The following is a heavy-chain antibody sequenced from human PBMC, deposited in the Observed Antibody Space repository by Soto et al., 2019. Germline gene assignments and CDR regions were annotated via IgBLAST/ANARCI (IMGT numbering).Heavy chain of an antibody. D-gene: IGHD5-18*01. CDR1: GCTFTSYG. CDR3: TRDLSYGLCDY. V-gene: IGHV1-18*01. CDR2: ISANNGNT. J-gene: IGHJ4*02. Sequence: ASVNVSFKASGCTFTSYGISWVRQAPGQGLEWMGWISANNGNTKYAQKLQGRVTMTTDTSTSKAYMELRSLRSVYTAVYYCTRDLSYGLCDYWGQGTLVTVSS.